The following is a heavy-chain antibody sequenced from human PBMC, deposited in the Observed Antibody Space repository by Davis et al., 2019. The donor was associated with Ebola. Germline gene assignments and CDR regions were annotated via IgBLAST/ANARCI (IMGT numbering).Heavy chain of an antibody. CDR3: ASPGDFVRYFQH. V-gene: IGHV4-61*01. J-gene: IGHJ1*01. D-gene: IGHD4-17*01. Sequence: SETLSLTCTVSGGSVSSGTYYWSCIRQAPEKGLEWIGYIYYSGSTTYNPSLKSRVTISKDTSKNQFSLRLNSVTAADTAVYYCASPGDFVRYFQHWGQGTLVTVSS. CDR1: GGSVSSGTYY. CDR2: IYYSGST.